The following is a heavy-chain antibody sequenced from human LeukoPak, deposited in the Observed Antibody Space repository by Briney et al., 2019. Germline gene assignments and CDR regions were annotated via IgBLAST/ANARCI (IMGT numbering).Heavy chain of an antibody. V-gene: IGHV3-48*04. Sequence: GGSLRLSCAASGFTFSSYSMNWVRQAPGKGLEWVSYISSSSSTIYYAGSVKGRFTISRDNAKNSLYLQMNSLRAEDTAVYYCARKPAFDIWGQGTMVTVSS. CDR1: GFTFSSYS. CDR3: ARKPAFDI. CDR2: ISSSSSTI. J-gene: IGHJ3*02. D-gene: IGHD1-14*01.